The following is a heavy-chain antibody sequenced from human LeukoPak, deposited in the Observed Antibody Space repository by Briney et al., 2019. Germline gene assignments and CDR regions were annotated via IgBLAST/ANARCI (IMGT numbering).Heavy chain of an antibody. J-gene: IGHJ4*02. CDR1: GGSISGYY. CDR2: IHYTGTA. CDR3: ARLGFCTVDRCLDDY. D-gene: IGHD2-8*02. Sequence: SETLSLTCTVSGGSISGYYWNWIRQSPGQGLEFIGHIHYTGTANYNPSLKSPVTISVDTSKNQFSLNLSSVTAADTAVYFCARLGFCTVDRCLDDYWGQGVLVTVSS. V-gene: IGHV4-59*01.